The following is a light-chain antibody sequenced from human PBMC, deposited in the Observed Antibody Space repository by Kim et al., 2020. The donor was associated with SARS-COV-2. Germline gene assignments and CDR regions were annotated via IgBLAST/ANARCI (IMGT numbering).Light chain of an antibody. CDR2: DAS. Sequence: ALSPGERATVSGRTSQSVSSYLAWYQQKPGQAPRLLSYDASNRATGIPARFSGSGSGTDFTLSISSVEPEDFAVYYCQQRSNWLTFGGGTKVDIK. V-gene: IGKV3-11*01. CDR3: QQRSNWLT. J-gene: IGKJ4*01. CDR1: QSVSSY.